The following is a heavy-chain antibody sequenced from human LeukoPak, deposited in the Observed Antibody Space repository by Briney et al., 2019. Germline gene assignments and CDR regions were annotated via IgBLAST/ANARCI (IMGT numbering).Heavy chain of an antibody. D-gene: IGHD3-22*01. J-gene: IGHJ4*02. CDR1: GFTFSSYA. V-gene: IGHV3-30*01. CDR2: ISYDGSNK. CDR3: ARMTVYYYDSSGYYFDY. Sequence: GRSLRLSCAASGFTFSSYAMHWVRQAPGKGLEWVAVISYDGSNKYYADSVKGRFTISRDNSKNTLYLQMNSLRAGDTAVYYCARMTVYYYDSSGYYFDYWGQGTLVTVSS.